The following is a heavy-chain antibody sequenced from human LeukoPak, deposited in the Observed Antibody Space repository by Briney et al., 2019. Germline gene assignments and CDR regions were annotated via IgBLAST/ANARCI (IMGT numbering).Heavy chain of an antibody. CDR3: ARRQQWDFDY. CDR2: ISSSATTI. Sequence: PGGSLRLSXAASGFTFNSYEMNWVRQAPGKGLEWISYISSSATTIYYADSVKGRFTISRDNAKNSLYLQMNSLRAEDTALYYCARRQQWDFDYWGQGTLVTVSS. V-gene: IGHV3-48*03. J-gene: IGHJ4*02. D-gene: IGHD5-18*01. CDR1: GFTFNSYE.